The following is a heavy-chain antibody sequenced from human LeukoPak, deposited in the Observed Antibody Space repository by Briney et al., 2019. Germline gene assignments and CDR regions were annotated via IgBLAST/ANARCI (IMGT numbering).Heavy chain of an antibody. D-gene: IGHD4-17*01. Sequence: GGSLRLSCAASGFTFSSYSMNWVRQAPGKGLEWVSSISSSSSYIYYADSVKGRFTISRDNAKNSLYLQMNSLRAEDTAVYYCARDTPNGDYVDAFDIWGQETMVTVSS. J-gene: IGHJ3*02. CDR2: ISSSSSYI. CDR3: ARDTPNGDYVDAFDI. CDR1: GFTFSSYS. V-gene: IGHV3-21*01.